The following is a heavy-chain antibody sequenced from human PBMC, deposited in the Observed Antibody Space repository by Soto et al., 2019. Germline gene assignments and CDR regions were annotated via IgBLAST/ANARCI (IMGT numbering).Heavy chain of an antibody. CDR1: GFTFSSYS. CDR3: ARAGTSLGYCSSTSCYEFDY. Sequence: EVQLLESGGGLVQPGGSLRLSCAASGFTFSSYSMNWVRQAPGKGLQWVSYISRSSSNIYYADSVKGRFTISRDNAKNSLYLQMNTLTDEDTAVYYCARAGTSLGYCSSTSCYEFDYWGQGTLVTVSS. CDR2: ISRSSSNI. V-gene: IGHV3-48*02. D-gene: IGHD2-2*01. J-gene: IGHJ4*02.